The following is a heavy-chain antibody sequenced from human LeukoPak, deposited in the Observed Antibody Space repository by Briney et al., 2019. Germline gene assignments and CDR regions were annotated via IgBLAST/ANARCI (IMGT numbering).Heavy chain of an antibody. J-gene: IGHJ5*02. CDR2: ISGSGGST. CDR3: AKDPWAYYYDSSGWFDP. Sequence: PGGSLRLSCAASGFTFSSYAMSWVRQAPGKGLERVSAISGSGGSTYYADSVKGRFTISRDNSKNTLYLQMNSLRAEDTAVYYCAKDPWAYYYDSSGWFDPWGQGTLVTVSS. D-gene: IGHD3-22*01. CDR1: GFTFSSYA. V-gene: IGHV3-23*01.